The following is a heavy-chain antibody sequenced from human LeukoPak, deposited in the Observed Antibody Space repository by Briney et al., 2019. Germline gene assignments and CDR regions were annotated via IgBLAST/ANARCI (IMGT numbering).Heavy chain of an antibody. CDR3: AKGAQYSRDSLFDY. V-gene: IGHV3-23*01. CDR1: GFTFSNYA. D-gene: IGHD5-18*01. CDR2: ISGSGEYT. Sequence: PGGSLRLSCAASGFTFSNYAMNWVRQAPGKGLEWLSGISGSGEYTYYADSVKGRFTISRDNSNDTLYLQMSGLRAEDTAVYYCAKGAQYSRDSLFDYWGQGTLVTVSS. J-gene: IGHJ4*02.